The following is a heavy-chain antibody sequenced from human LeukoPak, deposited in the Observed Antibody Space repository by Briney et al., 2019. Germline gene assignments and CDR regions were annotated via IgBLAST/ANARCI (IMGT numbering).Heavy chain of an antibody. D-gene: IGHD4-11*01. CDR1: GYTFTGYY. J-gene: IGHJ5*02. Sequence: ASVKVSCKASGYTFTGYYMHWVRQAPGQGLEWMGGFDPEDGETIYAQKFQGRVTMTEDTSTDTAYMELSSLRSEDTAVYYCATLMTTVTTRWFDPWGQGTLVTVSS. V-gene: IGHV1-24*01. CDR2: FDPEDGET. CDR3: ATLMTTVTTRWFDP.